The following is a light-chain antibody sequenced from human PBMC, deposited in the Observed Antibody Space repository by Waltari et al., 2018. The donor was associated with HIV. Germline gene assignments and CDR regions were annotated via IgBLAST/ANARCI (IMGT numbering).Light chain of an antibody. CDR3: AAWDDSLSGPHVV. CDR2: RNN. V-gene: IGLV1-47*01. Sequence: QSLLTQPPSASGTPGQRVSISCSGSSSNIGSNYVYWYQQLPGTAPKLLIYRNNHRPAGVPDRFSGSKSGTSASLAISGLRSEDEADYYCAAWDDSLSGPHVVFGGGTKLTVL. CDR1: SSNIGSNY. J-gene: IGLJ2*01.